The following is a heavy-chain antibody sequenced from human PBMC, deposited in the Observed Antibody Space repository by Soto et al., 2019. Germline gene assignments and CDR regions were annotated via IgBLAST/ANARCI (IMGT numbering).Heavy chain of an antibody. CDR3: ARVRADLWFGELPPKWFDP. V-gene: IGHV1-69*13. CDR1: GGTFGSYA. D-gene: IGHD3-10*01. J-gene: IGHJ5*02. CDR2: IIPIFGTA. Sequence: SVKVSCKASGGTFGSYAMSWVRQAPEQGLEWMGGIIPIFGTANYAQKFQGRVTITADESTSTAYMELSSLRSGDTAVYYCARVRADLWFGELPPKWFDPWGQGTLVTVSS.